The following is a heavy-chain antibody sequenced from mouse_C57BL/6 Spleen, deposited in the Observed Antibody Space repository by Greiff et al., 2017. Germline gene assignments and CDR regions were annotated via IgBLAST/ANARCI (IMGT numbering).Heavy chain of an antibody. D-gene: IGHD2-3*01. CDR3: ARNDGKGAWFAY. Sequence: QVQLQQSGPGLVQPSQSLSITCTVSGFSLTSYGVHWVRQSPGTGLEWLGVIWSGGSTDYNADFISRLSISKDNSKGQVFFKMNSLQADDTAIYYCARNDGKGAWFAYWGQGTLVTVSA. CDR1: GFSLTSYG. CDR2: IWSGGST. V-gene: IGHV2-2*01. J-gene: IGHJ3*01.